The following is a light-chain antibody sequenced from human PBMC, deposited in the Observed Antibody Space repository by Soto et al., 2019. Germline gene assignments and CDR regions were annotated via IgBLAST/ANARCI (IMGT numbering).Light chain of an antibody. V-gene: IGKV1-12*01. J-gene: IGKJ4*01. CDR2: DAS. CDR3: QQANGLFT. Sequence: DMQMTQSPSSVSASVGDRVTITCRASLDISTWVVWYQQKPGEAPKVLIYDASYLRGGVPSRFSGSGSGTHFTLTISSLQPEDFATYYCQQANGLFTFGGGSKVEMK. CDR1: LDISTW.